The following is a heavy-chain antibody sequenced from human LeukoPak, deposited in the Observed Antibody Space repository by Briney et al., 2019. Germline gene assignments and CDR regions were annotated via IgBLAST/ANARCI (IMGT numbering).Heavy chain of an antibody. J-gene: IGHJ6*03. CDR3: AKPQRGYYPRRTYYYYMDV. V-gene: IGHV3-23*01. CDR2: ISGSGDIT. CDR1: VFTFSSYG. D-gene: IGHD1-26*01. Sequence: RPGGTLRLSCAASVFTFSSYGMSWVRQAPGKGLEWVSAISGSGDITYYADSVKGRFTISRDNSKKTLYLQMNSLRAEDTAVYYCAKPQRGYYPRRTYYYYMDVWGKGTTVTVSS.